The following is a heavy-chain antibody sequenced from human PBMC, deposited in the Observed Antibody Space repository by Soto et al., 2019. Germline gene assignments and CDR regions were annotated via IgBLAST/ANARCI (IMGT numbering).Heavy chain of an antibody. J-gene: IGHJ6*02. V-gene: IGHV3-48*02. CDR3: ARDGYCVSSPCSFLPDV. CDR2: ISKSGTTT. CDR1: GFTFSSYG. Sequence: EVQLVESGGDLVQPGGSLRLSCVASGFTFSSYGMNWVRQGPGKGLEWLSSISKSGTTTYYADSVKGRFTVSRDNAKNSLYLQMNSLRDEDMAVYYCARDGYCVSSPCSFLPDVWGQGTTVTVSS. D-gene: IGHD2-2*03.